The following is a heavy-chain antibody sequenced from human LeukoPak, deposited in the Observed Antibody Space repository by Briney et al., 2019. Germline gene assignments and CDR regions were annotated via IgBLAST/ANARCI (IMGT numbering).Heavy chain of an antibody. J-gene: IGHJ4*02. D-gene: IGHD4/OR15-4a*01. CDR3: ARRAGAYSHPYDY. CDR1: GFTFSSFH. V-gene: IGHV3-23*01. CDR2: ISGSGETT. Sequence: GGSLRLSCEASGFTFSSFHMSWVRQAPGKGLEWVSAISGSGETTYYADSVKGRFTVSRDNSKNTLYVQMNSLRAEDTAVYYCARRAGAYSHPYDYWGQGTLVTVSS.